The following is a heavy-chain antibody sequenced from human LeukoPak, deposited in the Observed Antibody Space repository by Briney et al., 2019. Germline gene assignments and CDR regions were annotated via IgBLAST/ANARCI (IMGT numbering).Heavy chain of an antibody. D-gene: IGHD6-6*01. J-gene: IGHJ6*02. CDR3: ARGSSATGDYTMDV. CDR2: TNADESTT. V-gene: IGHV3-74*01. CDR1: GFTFSRHW. Sequence: GGSLRLSCAASGFTFSRHWMHWVRQALGKGLVWVSRTNADESTTGYADSVKGRFTISRDNAKNTLYLQMNSLRAEDTAVYYCARGSSATGDYTMDVWGQGTTVTVSS.